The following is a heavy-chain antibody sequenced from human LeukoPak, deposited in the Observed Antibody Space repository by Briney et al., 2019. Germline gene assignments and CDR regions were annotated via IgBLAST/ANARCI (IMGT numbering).Heavy chain of an antibody. J-gene: IGHJ4*02. V-gene: IGHV3-7*01. CDR1: GFTFTKHW. Sequence: GGSLRLSCAASGFTFTKHWMSWVRQTKDKGLECVAKIREDGGEKHYVDSVKGRFTISRDNAKNSLYLQMNSLRVDDTAVYYCARDYRGGWNDYWGQGTLVTVSS. D-gene: IGHD1-26*01. CDR3: ARDYRGGWNDY. CDR2: IREDGGEK.